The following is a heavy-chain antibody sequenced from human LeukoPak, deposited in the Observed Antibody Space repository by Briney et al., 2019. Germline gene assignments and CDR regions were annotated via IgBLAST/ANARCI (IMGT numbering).Heavy chain of an antibody. Sequence: GGSLRLSCAASGFTFSSYEMNWVRQAPGEWLEWVSYISSSGSTIYYADSVKGRFTIHRENAKNSLYLKMNSLRAEDTGVYYCARDLGSGWWGQGTLVTVSS. V-gene: IGHV3-48*03. J-gene: IGHJ4*02. CDR1: GFTFSSYE. CDR2: ISSSGSTI. D-gene: IGHD6-19*01. CDR3: ARDLGSGW.